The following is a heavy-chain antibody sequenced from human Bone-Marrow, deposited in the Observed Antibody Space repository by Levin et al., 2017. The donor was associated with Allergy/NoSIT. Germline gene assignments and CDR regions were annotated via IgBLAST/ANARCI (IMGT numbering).Heavy chain of an antibody. Sequence: ASVKVSCTASGYTFSSYYMHWVRQAPGQGLEWMGIINPNGGSTAYAQKFQGRVTMTRDTSTGTFYMELSSLRSEDTAVYFCARDRYYYGSGTYYSPGYMDVWGEGTTVTVSS. J-gene: IGHJ6*03. D-gene: IGHD3-10*01. V-gene: IGHV1-46*01. CDR1: GYTFSSYY. CDR2: INPNGGST. CDR3: ARDRYYYGSGTYYSPGYMDV.